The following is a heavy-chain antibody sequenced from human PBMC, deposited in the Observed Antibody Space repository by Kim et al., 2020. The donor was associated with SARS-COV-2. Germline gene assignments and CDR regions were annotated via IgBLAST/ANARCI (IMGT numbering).Heavy chain of an antibody. CDR3: ARGFIAAAGTSSEYFQH. V-gene: IGHV4-34*01. D-gene: IGHD6-13*01. Sequence: LKSRVTISVDTSKNQFSLKLSSVTAADTAVYYCARGFIAAAGTSSEYFQHWGQGTLVTVSS. J-gene: IGHJ1*01.